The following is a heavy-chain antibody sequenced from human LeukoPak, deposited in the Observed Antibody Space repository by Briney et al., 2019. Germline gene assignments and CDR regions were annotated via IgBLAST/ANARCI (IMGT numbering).Heavy chain of an antibody. D-gene: IGHD1-26*01. Sequence: SETLSLTCTVSGGSISSYYWGWIRQPPGKGLEWIGSIYYSGSTYYNPSLKSRVTISVDTSKNQFSLKLSSVTAADTAVYYCARVEWELSFFDYWGQGTLVTVSS. CDR2: IYYSGST. CDR1: GGSISSYY. V-gene: IGHV4-39*07. J-gene: IGHJ4*02. CDR3: ARVEWELSFFDY.